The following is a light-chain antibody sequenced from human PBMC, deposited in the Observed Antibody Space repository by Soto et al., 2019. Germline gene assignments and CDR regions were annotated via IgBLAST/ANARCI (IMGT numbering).Light chain of an antibody. CDR1: WSNVGNNA. CDR2: YDD. V-gene: IGLV1-36*01. Sequence: QSVLTQPPSVSEAPRQRVTISCSGSWSNVGNNAVNWYQQLPGKAPKLLIYYDDLLSSGVSDRFSGSKSGTSASLAISGLQSEDEADYYCAVWDDSLNGPVFGGGTQLTVL. CDR3: AVWDDSLNGPV. J-gene: IGLJ2*01.